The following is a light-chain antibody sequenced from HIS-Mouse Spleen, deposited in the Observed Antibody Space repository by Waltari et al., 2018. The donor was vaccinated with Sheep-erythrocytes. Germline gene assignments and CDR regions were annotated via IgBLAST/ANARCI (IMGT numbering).Light chain of an antibody. CDR1: KLGDKY. CDR3: QAWDSSTAWV. J-gene: IGLJ3*02. V-gene: IGLV3-1*01. CDR2: QDS. Sequence: SYELTQPPSVSVSPGQTASITCSGDKLGDKYACWYQQKPGQSPVLVIYQDSKRPSGFPGLFSGSNSGNTATLTLSGTQAMDEADYYCQAWDSSTAWVFGGGTKLTVL.